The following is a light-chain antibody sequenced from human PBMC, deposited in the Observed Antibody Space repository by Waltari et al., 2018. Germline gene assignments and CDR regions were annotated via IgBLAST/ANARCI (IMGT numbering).Light chain of an antibody. J-gene: IGKJ1*01. V-gene: IGKV4-1*01. CDR3: QQYYRSRT. Sequence: DIVMTQSPDSLAVSLGERATIACKSSQSVFYRSDNKNYLAWYQHNAGQPPKLLFYWASTRESGVTDRFSASGSGTDFTLTINNLQAEDVAVYYCQQYYRSRTFGQGTKVEIK. CDR1: QSVFYRSDNKNY. CDR2: WAS.